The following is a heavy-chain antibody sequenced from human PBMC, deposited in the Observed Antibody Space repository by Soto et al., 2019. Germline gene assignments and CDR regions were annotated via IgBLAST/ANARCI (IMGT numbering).Heavy chain of an antibody. J-gene: IGHJ5*02. CDR3: ARDQSATVNGYAWWWFAP. CDR2: INPDDYTT. V-gene: IGHV1-46*01. CDR1: GYTFTRHW. D-gene: IGHD3-9*01. Sequence: QVQLVQSGTEMKKPGASVKVSCRTSGYTFTRHWMHWVRQAPGQGLEWIGIINPDDYTTSYAQKFQGRVTLTRDTSTRNVFMELNSLRSEDTAIYYCARDQSATVNGYAWWWFAPWGQRPPVIVTS.